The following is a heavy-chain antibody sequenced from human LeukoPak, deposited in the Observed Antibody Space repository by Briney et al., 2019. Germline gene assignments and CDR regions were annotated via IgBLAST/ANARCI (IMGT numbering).Heavy chain of an antibody. J-gene: IGHJ4*02. D-gene: IGHD4-17*01. CDR2: INHSGST. V-gene: IGHV4-34*01. CDR1: GGSFSGYY. CDR3: ARTRVDYGERRPIDY. Sequence: SETLSLTCAVYGGSFSGYYWSWIRQPPGKGLEWIGEINHSGSTNYNPSLKSRVTISVDTSKNQFSLKLSSVTAADTAVYYCARTRVDYGERRPIDYWGQGTLVTVSS.